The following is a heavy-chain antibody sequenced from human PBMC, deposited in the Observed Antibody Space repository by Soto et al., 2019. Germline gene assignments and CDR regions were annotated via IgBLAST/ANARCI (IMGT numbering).Heavy chain of an antibody. J-gene: IGHJ4*02. V-gene: IGHV3-74*03. CDR2: IDSDGNYT. CDR3: VRDDVGVGMDD. CDR1: GFTFSSYW. Sequence: EVQLVESGGGLVQPGGSLRLSCTASGFTFSSYWMHWVRQVPGKGLVWVSHIDSDGNYTTYADSVKGRFTISRDNAKDTVYLQMNSVCAEETAVYYCVRDDVGVGMDDLGLGTLVDVSS. D-gene: IGHD1-26*01.